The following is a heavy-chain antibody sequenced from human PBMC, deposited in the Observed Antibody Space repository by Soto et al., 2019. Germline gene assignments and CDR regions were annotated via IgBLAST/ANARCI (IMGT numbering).Heavy chain of an antibody. D-gene: IGHD3-10*01. V-gene: IGHV3-30*03. CDR2: SSYDGRET. Sequence: GGSLRLSCAASDFDFSSYGIHWVRQAPGKGLEWVAASSYDGRETFYADSAKGRFTVSKEMSKNTAFLQMNALRHEDTAVYFCARDSGWPILNFDNWGQGTPVTVSS. J-gene: IGHJ4*02. CDR3: ARDSGWPILNFDN. CDR1: DFDFSSYG.